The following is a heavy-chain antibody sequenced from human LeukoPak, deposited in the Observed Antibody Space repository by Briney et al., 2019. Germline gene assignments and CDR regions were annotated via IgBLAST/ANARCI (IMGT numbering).Heavy chain of an antibody. D-gene: IGHD5-18*01. CDR1: GFTFTSYA. Sequence: GGSLRLSCTASGFTFTSYAMTWVRQAPGKGLEWVSGISGSGGHTYNADSVEGRFTISRDNSKNTVSLQLSSLRVEDTAVYFCAKDREDSAMISGVFDLWGRGTLVTVSS. V-gene: IGHV3-23*01. CDR2: ISGSGGHT. J-gene: IGHJ2*01. CDR3: AKDREDSAMISGVFDL.